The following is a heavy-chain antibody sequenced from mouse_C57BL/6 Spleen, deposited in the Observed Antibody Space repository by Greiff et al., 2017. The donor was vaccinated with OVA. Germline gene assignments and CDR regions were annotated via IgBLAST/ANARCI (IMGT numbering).Heavy chain of an antibody. V-gene: IGHV1-82*01. Sequence: VKLMESGPELVKPGASVKISCKASGYAFSSSWMNWVKQRPGKGLEWIGRIYPGDGDTNYNGKFKGKATLTADKSSSTAYMQLSSLTSEDSAVYFCARPDAMDYWGQGTSVTVSS. CDR3: ARPDAMDY. J-gene: IGHJ4*01. CDR1: GYAFSSSW. CDR2: IYPGDGDT.